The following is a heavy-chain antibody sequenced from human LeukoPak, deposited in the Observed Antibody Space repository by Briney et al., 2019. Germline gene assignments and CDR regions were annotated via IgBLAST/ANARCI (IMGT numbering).Heavy chain of an antibody. J-gene: IGHJ4*02. D-gene: IGHD3-10*01. CDR1: GGTFSSYA. CDR3: ARDSGVLLWFGELPDDY. CDR2: INAGNGNT. Sequence: ASVKVSCKASGGTFSSYAISWVRQAPGQRLEWMGWINAGNGNTKYSQKFQGRVTITRDTSASTAYMELSSLRSEDTAVYYCARDSGVLLWFGELPDDYWGQGTLVTVSS. V-gene: IGHV1-3*01.